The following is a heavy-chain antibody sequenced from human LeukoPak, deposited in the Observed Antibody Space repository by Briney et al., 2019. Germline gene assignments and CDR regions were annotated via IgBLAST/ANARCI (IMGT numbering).Heavy chain of an antibody. CDR1: GGSISSSSYY. CDR2: MSYSGRT. D-gene: IGHD3-10*01. CDR3: ARGKFGHSSSLSPYGSGSYEAFDY. J-gene: IGHJ4*02. Sequence: SETLSLTCTVSGGSISSSSYYWGWIRQPPRKGLEWIGSMSYSGRTYYNPSLKTRVTVSLDTSKNQFSLNLISVTAEDTAVYYCARGKFGHSSSLSPYGSGSYEAFDYWGQGTLVTVSS. V-gene: IGHV4-39*07.